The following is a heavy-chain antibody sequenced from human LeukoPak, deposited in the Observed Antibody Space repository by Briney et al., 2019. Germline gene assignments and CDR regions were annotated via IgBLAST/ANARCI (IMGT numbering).Heavy chain of an antibody. CDR1: GYSISNFYY. D-gene: IGHD2-21*02. CDR3: ARAEGDSDKLHFWFDP. J-gene: IGHJ5*02. CDR2: IHHSGST. V-gene: IGHV4-38-2*02. Sequence: SETLSLTCSVSGYSISNFYYWDWIRQPPGKGLQWIGSIHHSGSTYYNPSLKSRVIISVDTSKNQFSLNLSSVTAADTAAYYCARAEGDSDKLHFWFDPWGQGTLVTVSS.